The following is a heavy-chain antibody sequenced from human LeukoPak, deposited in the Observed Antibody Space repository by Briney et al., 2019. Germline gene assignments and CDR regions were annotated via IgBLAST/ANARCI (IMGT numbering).Heavy chain of an antibody. V-gene: IGHV3-30*18. CDR1: GFTFSSYG. J-gene: IGHJ4*02. CDR2: ISYDGSNK. CDR3: AKAELSGRRWLPLDY. D-gene: IGHD3-16*02. Sequence: GGSLRLSCAASGFTFSSYGMHWVRQAPGKGLEWVAVISYDGSNKYYADSVKGRFTISRDNSKNTLYLQMNSLRAEDTAVYYCAKAELSGRRWLPLDYWGQGTLVTVSS.